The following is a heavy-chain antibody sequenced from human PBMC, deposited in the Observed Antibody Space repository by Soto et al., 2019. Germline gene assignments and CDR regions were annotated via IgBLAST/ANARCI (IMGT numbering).Heavy chain of an antibody. CDR1: GFTFSSYA. J-gene: IGHJ3*02. D-gene: IGHD3-3*01. CDR2: ISGSGGST. V-gene: IGHV3-23*01. Sequence: GGSLRLSCAASGFTFSSYAMSWVRQAPGKGLEWVSAISGSGGSTNYADSVKGRITISRDNSKNTLYLQMNSLRAEDTAVYYCAKDTGYYDFWSGYIKSGFDIWGQGTMVTVSS. CDR3: AKDTGYYDFWSGYIKSGFDI.